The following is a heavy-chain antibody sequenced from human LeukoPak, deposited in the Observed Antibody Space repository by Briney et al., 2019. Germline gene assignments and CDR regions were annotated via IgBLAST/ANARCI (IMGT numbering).Heavy chain of an antibody. Sequence: SETLSLTCTVSGGSISTFYWTWIRQPAGKELEWIGRINNSGSTNYNPSLRSRVSMSVDRSKNQFSATLSSVTAADTAVYFCAREGGDPRWLDPWGQGTLVTVSS. V-gene: IGHV4-4*07. CDR2: INNSGST. CDR1: GGSISTFY. D-gene: IGHD6-25*01. J-gene: IGHJ5*02. CDR3: AREGGDPRWLDP.